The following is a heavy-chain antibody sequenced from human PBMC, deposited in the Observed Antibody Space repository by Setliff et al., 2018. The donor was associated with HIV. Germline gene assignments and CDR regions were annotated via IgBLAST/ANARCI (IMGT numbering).Heavy chain of an antibody. J-gene: IGHJ4*02. D-gene: IGHD3-22*01. V-gene: IGHV4-4*07. CDR2: IYSTGDT. Sequence: SETLSLTCSVSGGSISNFYWSWIRQPPGKGLEWVGHIYSTGDTNYNPALKSRVTLSADTSKNQLSLSLTSVTAADTAVYYCARVRLTMIMMVDYFDQWGQGTLVTVSS. CDR1: GGSISNFY. CDR3: ARVRLTMIMMVDYFDQ.